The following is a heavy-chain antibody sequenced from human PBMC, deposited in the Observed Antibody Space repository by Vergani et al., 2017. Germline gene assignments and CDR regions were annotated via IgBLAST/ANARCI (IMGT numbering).Heavy chain of an antibody. CDR2: MFHTGEA. J-gene: IGHJ5*01. CDR1: GYSISRGFS. D-gene: IGHD3-10*01. CDR3: GVSMVRSPRPDNWFDS. V-gene: IGHV4-38-2*02. Sequence: QIQLQESGPGLVKPSETLSLTCSVSGYSISRGFSWAWIRQTPEKGLEWIGGMFHTGEASNSPSLQSRVAFSMDTSKNQFSIQLTSVTGADTAVYFCGVSMVRSPRPDNWFDSWGQGTMVTVSS.